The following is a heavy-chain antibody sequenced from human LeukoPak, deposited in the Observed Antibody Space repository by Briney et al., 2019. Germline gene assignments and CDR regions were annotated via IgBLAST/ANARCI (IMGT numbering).Heavy chain of an antibody. CDR3: AGVDSSGYSGRPFDY. CDR1: GGSISSGGYY. J-gene: IGHJ4*02. V-gene: IGHV4-31*03. CDR2: IYYSGST. Sequence: SQTLSLTCTVSGGSISSGGYYWSWIRQHPGKGLEWIGYIYYSGSTYYNPSLKSRVTISVDTSKNQFSLKLSSVTAADTAVYYCAGVDSSGYSGRPFDYWGQGTLVTVSS. D-gene: IGHD3-22*01.